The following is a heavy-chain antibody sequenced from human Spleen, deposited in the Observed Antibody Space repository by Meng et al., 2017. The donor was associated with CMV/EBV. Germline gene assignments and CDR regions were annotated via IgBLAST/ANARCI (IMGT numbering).Heavy chain of an antibody. CDR2: IIPMLGIP. Sequence: SVKVSCKASGYTFTTSLITWVRQAPGQGLEWMGGIIPMLGIPHFAQRFQGRVTITADKSTSTAYMELSSLTSEDTAVYYCARSRAIFGVVTKVYYYGMDVWGQGTTVTVSS. CDR1: GYTFTTSL. CDR3: ARSRAIFGVVTKVYYYGMDV. J-gene: IGHJ6*02. V-gene: IGHV1-69*10. D-gene: IGHD3-3*01.